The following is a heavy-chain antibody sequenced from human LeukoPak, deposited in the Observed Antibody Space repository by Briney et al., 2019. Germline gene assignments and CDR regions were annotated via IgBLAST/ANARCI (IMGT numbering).Heavy chain of an antibody. CDR3: ARSLSGYSFDY. CDR1: GGTFSSYA. Sequence: GASVKVSCKASGGTFSSYAISWVRQAPGQWLEWMGGIIPIFGTANYAQKFQGRVTITTDESTSTAYMELSSLRSEDTAVYYCARSLSGYSFDYWGQGTLVTVSS. V-gene: IGHV1-69*05. D-gene: IGHD3-22*01. J-gene: IGHJ4*02. CDR2: IIPIFGTA.